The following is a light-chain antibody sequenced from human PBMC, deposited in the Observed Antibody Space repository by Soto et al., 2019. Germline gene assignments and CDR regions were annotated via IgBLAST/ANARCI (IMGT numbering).Light chain of an antibody. CDR3: MQALQSLT. J-gene: IGKJ5*01. V-gene: IGKV2-28*01. CDR2: LGS. Sequence: IVMTQSPLCLRVTPGEPSAISCRSSQSLLHSNGYNYLDWYLQXPGXSPXXLIYLGSNRASGVPDRFSGSGSGTDFTLKINRVEAEDVGTYYCMQALQSLTFGQGTRLEIK. CDR1: QSLLHSNGYNY.